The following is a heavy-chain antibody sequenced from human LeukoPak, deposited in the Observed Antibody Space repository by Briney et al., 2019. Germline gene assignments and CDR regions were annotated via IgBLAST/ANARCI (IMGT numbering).Heavy chain of an antibody. CDR2: IYYSGST. CDR1: GGSISSYC. V-gene: IGHV4-59*01. D-gene: IGHD5-18*01. Sequence: SETLSLTCTVSGGSISSYCWSWIRQPPGKGLEWIGYIYYSGSTNYNPSLKSRVTISVDTSKNQFSLKLSSVTAADTAVYYCARVDGHSYGIFDYWGQGTLVTVSS. J-gene: IGHJ4*02. CDR3: ARVDGHSYGIFDY.